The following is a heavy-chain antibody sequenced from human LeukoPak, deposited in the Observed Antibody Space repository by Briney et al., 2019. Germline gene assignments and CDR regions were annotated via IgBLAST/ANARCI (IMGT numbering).Heavy chain of an antibody. CDR1: GYTFTSYG. Sequence: ASVKVSCKASGYTFTSYGISWERQAPGQGLEWMGWISAYNGNTNYAQKLQGRVTMTTDTSTSTAYMELRSLRSDDTAVYYCARDLDSYNWNRPDYFDYWGQGTLVTVSS. J-gene: IGHJ4*02. CDR2: ISAYNGNT. D-gene: IGHD1-20*01. CDR3: ARDLDSYNWNRPDYFDY. V-gene: IGHV1-18*01.